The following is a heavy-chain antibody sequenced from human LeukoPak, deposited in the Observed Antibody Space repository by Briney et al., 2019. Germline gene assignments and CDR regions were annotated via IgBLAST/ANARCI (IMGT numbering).Heavy chain of an antibody. V-gene: IGHV4-59*01. D-gene: IGHD3-22*01. CDR1: GGSISSYY. CDR2: IYYSGST. Sequence: SETLSLTCTDSGGSISSYYWSWIRQHPGKGLEWIGYIYYSGSTNYNPSLKSRVTISVDTSKNQFSLKLSSVTAADTAVYYCARSYYDSSGYYFNWFDPWGQGTLVTVSS. J-gene: IGHJ5*02. CDR3: ARSYYDSSGYYFNWFDP.